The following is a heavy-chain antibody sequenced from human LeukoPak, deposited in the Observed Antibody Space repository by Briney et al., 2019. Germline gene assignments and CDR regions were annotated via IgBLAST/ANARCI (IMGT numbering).Heavy chain of an antibody. Sequence: PSETLSLTCTVSGGSISSYYWSWIRQPPGKGLEWIGSIYYSGSTYYNPSLKSRVTISVDKSKNQFSLKLSSVTAADTAVYYCASTPLDCSGGSCPFDYWGQGTLVTVSS. J-gene: IGHJ4*02. V-gene: IGHV4-59*12. CDR2: IYYSGST. CDR1: GGSISSYY. D-gene: IGHD2-15*01. CDR3: ASTPLDCSGGSCPFDY.